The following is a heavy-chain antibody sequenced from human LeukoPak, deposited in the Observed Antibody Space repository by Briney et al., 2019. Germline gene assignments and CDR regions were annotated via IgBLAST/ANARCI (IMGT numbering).Heavy chain of an antibody. Sequence: GGSLRLSCAASGFTFSSYVMSWVRQAPGKGLEWVSTISGSGRKTYSADSVKGRFTISRDNSKNTLYVQMNSLRAEDTAVYYCAKRLIAARPYYFDHWGQGTLVTVSS. D-gene: IGHD6-6*01. CDR2: ISGSGRKT. CDR3: AKRLIAARPYYFDH. J-gene: IGHJ4*02. V-gene: IGHV3-23*01. CDR1: GFTFSSYV.